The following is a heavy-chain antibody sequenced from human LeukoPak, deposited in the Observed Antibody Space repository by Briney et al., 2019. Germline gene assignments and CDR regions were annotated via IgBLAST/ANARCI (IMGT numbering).Heavy chain of an antibody. CDR1: GFTFNHHA. CDR2: IDSSSENI. Sequence: GGSLRLSCTASGFTFNHHAMCWVRQATGKGLEWVSAIDSSSENIYSADSVKGRFTVSRDNAKRTLYLHTNSLRVEDTAMYYCVYYDSSGFYYGRLRYWGQGTLVIVSS. V-gene: IGHV3-23*05. J-gene: IGHJ4*02. D-gene: IGHD3-22*01. CDR3: VYYDSSGFYYGRLRY.